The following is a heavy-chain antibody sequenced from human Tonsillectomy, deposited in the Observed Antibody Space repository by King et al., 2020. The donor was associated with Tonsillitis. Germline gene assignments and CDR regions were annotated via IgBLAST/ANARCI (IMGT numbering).Heavy chain of an antibody. CDR3: TTVGRGY. Sequence: VQLVESGGGLVKPGNSLRLSCAASGFTFNNAWMNWVRQAPGKGLEWVGHIKSKTDGGTTDYAAPVKGRFTISRDDSKNTLFLEMNSLKTEDTAVYYCTTVGRGYWGQGTLVTVSS. V-gene: IGHV3-15*01. J-gene: IGHJ4*02. D-gene: IGHD3-10*01. CDR1: GFTFNNAW. CDR2: IKSKTDGGTT.